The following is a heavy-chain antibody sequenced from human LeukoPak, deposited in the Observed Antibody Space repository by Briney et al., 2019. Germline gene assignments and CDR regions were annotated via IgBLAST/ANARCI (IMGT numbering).Heavy chain of an antibody. D-gene: IGHD6-19*01. Sequence: PGGTLRLSCAASGFTFSSYGMHWVRQAPGKGLEWVAFIRNDGSNKYYAGSVKGRFTISRDNSKNTLYLQMNSLRAEDTAVYYCAKGVAVAGTQFDYWGQGTLVTVSS. V-gene: IGHV3-30*02. CDR3: AKGVAVAGTQFDY. CDR2: IRNDGSNK. CDR1: GFTFSSYG. J-gene: IGHJ4*02.